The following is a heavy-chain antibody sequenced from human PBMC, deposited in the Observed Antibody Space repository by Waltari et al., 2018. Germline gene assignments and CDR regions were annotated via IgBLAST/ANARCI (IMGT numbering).Heavy chain of an antibody. CDR3: ARSLGANLELWL. Sequence: QVQLVQSGAEVKKPGSSVKVSCKASGGTFSSYAISWVRQAPGQGLAWMGGIIPICGTANYAQKFQGRVTMTADKPTSTAYMELSSLRSEDTAVYYCARSLGANLELWLWGQGTLVTVSS. D-gene: IGHD5-18*01. J-gene: IGHJ4*02. CDR1: GGTFSSYA. CDR2: IIPICGTA. V-gene: IGHV1-69*14.